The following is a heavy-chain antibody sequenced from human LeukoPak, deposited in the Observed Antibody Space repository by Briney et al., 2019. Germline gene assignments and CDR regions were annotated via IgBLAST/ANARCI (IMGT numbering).Heavy chain of an antibody. CDR1: GFNFRDHW. Sequence: GGSLRLSCAVSGFNFRDHWMDWVRQAPGKGLEWVGHIKNDGSESYYVDSLKGRFSISRDNAKNALYLQMSSLRAEDTAIYYCARRYFDYWGQGTLVTVSS. V-gene: IGHV3-7*03. CDR3: ARRYFDY. CDR2: IKNDGSES. J-gene: IGHJ4*02.